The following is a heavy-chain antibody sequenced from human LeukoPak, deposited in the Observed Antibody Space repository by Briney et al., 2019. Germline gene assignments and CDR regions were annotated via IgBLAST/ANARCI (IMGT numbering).Heavy chain of an antibody. CDR1: GFTFDDYA. CDR3: ARESTGFDY. Sequence: GGSLRLSCAASGFTFDDYAMHWVRQAPGKGLEWVSGISWDSGSIGYADSVKGRFTISRDNAKNSLYLQMNSLRAEDMALYYCARESTGFDYWGQGTLVTVSS. CDR2: ISWDSGSI. D-gene: IGHD3-10*01. V-gene: IGHV3-9*03. J-gene: IGHJ4*02.